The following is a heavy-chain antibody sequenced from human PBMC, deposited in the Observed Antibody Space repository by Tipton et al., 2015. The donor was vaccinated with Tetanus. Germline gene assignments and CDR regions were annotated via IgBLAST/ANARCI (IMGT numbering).Heavy chain of an antibody. CDR1: GGSFSAYY. J-gene: IGHJ4*02. Sequence: TLSLTCAVYGGSFSAYYWSWIRQSPGKGLEWIGEINHRGGTSYNPSLKSRVTISVDTSKNQFSLNMTSVTAADTAVYYCASDPALMGNFDYWGQGTLVTVSS. V-gene: IGHV4-34*01. D-gene: IGHD2-2*01. CDR2: INHRGGT. CDR3: ASDPALMGNFDY.